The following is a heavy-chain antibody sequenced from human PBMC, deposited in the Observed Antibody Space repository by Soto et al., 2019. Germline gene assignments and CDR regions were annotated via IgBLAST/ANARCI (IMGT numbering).Heavy chain of an antibody. CDR1: GGTFSSYA. V-gene: IGHV1-69*13. CDR3: ARGQYYYDSSGYPLYYFDY. D-gene: IGHD3-22*01. Sequence: ASVKVSCKASGGTFSSYAISWVRQAPGQGLEWMGGIIPIFGTANYAQKFQGRVTITADESTSTAYMELSSLRSEDTAVYYCARGQYYYDSSGYPLYYFDYWGQGTLVTVSS. J-gene: IGHJ4*02. CDR2: IIPIFGTA.